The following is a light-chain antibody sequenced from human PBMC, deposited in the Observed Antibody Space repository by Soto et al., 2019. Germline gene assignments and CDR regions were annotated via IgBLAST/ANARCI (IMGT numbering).Light chain of an antibody. CDR1: QTITTY. Sequence: DLQMTQSPSSLSASVGDRVTITCRASQTITTYLHWYQQKPGKAPKLLIYGTSNLQGGVPSRFSGSGSGTDFTLTISSLQPEDFAAYYCQQSYSTPYTFGQGTKLEIK. J-gene: IGKJ2*01. V-gene: IGKV1-39*01. CDR2: GTS. CDR3: QQSYSTPYT.